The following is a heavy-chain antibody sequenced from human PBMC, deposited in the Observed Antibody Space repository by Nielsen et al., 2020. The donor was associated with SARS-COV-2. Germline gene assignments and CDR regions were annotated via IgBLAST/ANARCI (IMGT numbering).Heavy chain of an antibody. V-gene: IGHV4-34*01. CDR2: INHSGST. J-gene: IGHJ6*03. CDR1: GGSFSGYY. CDR3: ARAWDSNYYYYMDV. D-gene: IGHD4-11*01. Sequence: GSLRLSCAVYGGSFSGYYWSWIRQPPGKGLEWIGEINHSGSTNYNPSLKSRVTISVDTSKNQFSLKLSSVTAADTAVYYCARAWDSNYYYYMDVWGKGTTVTVSS.